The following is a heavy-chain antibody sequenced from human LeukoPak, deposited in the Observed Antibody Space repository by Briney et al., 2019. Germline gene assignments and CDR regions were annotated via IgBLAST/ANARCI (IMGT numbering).Heavy chain of an antibody. V-gene: IGHV5-51*01. CDR3: ARGAYGSGSSYNYYGMDV. D-gene: IGHD3-10*01. CDR1: GDSFGNRW. CDR2: IYPDDSDT. Sequence: GASLKISCKGSGDSFGNRWIGWWRQMPGKGLEWLGIIYPDDSDTIYNPSFEGQVTISADKSISTSYLQWSSLTASDTAMYYCARGAYGSGSSYNYYGMDVWGQGTTVTVSS. J-gene: IGHJ6*02.